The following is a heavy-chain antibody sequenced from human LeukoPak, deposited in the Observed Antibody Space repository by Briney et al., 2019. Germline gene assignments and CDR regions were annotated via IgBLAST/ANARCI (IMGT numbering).Heavy chain of an antibody. CDR1: GFIFNDYA. Sequence: GGSLRLSCAASGFIFNDYAMHWVRQVPGKGLEWVSGISWNSGSMGYADSVKGRFTISRDNAKNSPYLQMNSLRGEDTALYYCAKDSMRLRWYSFDYWGQGTLVTVSS. J-gene: IGHJ4*02. D-gene: IGHD4-23*01. CDR3: AKDSMRLRWYSFDY. CDR2: ISWNSGSM. V-gene: IGHV3-9*01.